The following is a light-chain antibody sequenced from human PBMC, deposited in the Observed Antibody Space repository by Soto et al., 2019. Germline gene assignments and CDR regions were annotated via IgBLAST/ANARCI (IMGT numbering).Light chain of an antibody. CDR3: NSYTRANTLV. CDR1: SSDVGAYAS. CDR2: EVT. J-gene: IGLJ1*01. V-gene: IGLV2-14*01. Sequence: QSVLTQPASVSGSPGQSSTISCTGTSSDVGAYASVSWFQQHPGKAPKLIIYEVTHRPSGVSIRFSASKSGNTASLTISGLQAEDEADYYCNSYTRANTLVFGTGTKV.